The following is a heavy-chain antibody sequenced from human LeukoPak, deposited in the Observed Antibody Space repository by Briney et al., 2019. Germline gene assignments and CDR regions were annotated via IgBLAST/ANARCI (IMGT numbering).Heavy chain of an antibody. D-gene: IGHD1-26*01. J-gene: IGHJ5*02. CDR1: GYTFTSYY. CDR2: INPSGGST. CDR3: ARERGGRYYSGWFDP. V-gene: IGHV1-46*01. Sequence: ASVKVSCKASGYTFTSYYMHWVRQAPGQGLEWMGIINPSGGSTSYAQKFQGRVTMTRDTSTSTVYMELSSLRSEDTAVYYCARERGGRYYSGWFDPWGQGTLVTVSS.